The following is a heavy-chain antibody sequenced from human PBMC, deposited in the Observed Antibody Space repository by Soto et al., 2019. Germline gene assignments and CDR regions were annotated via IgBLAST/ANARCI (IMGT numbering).Heavy chain of an antibody. D-gene: IGHD2-15*01. Sequence: PWTGLEWMGIIYPGDSDTRYSPSFQGQVTISADKSISTAYLQWSSLKASDTAMYYCAIPLLGGDPGGVVGASWGQGTLVTVSS. J-gene: IGHJ5*02. V-gene: IGHV5-51*01. CDR3: AIPLLGGDPGGVVGAS. CDR2: IYPGDSDT.